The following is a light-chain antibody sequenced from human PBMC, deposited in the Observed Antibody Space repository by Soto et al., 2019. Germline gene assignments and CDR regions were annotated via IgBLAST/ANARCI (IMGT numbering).Light chain of an antibody. V-gene: IGLV2-14*01. Sequence: QSALTQPASLSGSPGQSITISCTGTSSDIGAYDYVSWFQQHPGKAPKLMISEVNNRPSGVSNRFSGSKSGNTAYLTISGLQVEDEAVYLCFSFTTTSTHVFGTGTKVTVL. CDR1: SSDIGAYDY. CDR2: EVN. J-gene: IGLJ1*01. CDR3: FSFTTTSTHV.